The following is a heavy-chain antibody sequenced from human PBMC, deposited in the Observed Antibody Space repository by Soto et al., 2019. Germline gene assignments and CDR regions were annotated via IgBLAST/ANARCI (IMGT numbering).Heavy chain of an antibody. Sequence: HPVGPRRLSCAACVSTFSNFAMAWVRQAPGKGLEWVSVISGSGDSTFCADSVKGRFTISRDNSKNTLYLQLNSLRAEDTALYYCAKGYCSSTSCSFDYWGQGT. CDR1: VSTFSNFA. J-gene: IGHJ4*02. V-gene: IGHV3-23*01. CDR2: ISGSGDST. D-gene: IGHD2-2*01. CDR3: AKGYCSSTSCSFDY.